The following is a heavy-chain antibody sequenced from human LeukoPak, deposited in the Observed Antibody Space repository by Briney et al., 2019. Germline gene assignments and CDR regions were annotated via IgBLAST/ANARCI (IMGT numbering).Heavy chain of an antibody. V-gene: IGHV3-30*04. CDR2: ISYDGSNK. CDR1: GFTFSSYA. Sequence: GGSLRLSCAAPGFTFSSYAMHWVRQAPGKGLEWVAVISYDGSNKYYADSVKGRFTISRDNSKNTLYLQMNSLRAEDTAVYYCAREAGYSGYDFHGYFDYWGQGTLVTVSS. CDR3: AREAGYSGYDFHGYFDY. J-gene: IGHJ4*02. D-gene: IGHD5-12*01.